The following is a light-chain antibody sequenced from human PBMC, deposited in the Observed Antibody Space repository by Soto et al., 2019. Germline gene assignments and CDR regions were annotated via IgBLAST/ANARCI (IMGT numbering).Light chain of an antibody. CDR3: QQYGSSPVT. CDR2: DAS. V-gene: IGKV3-20*01. CDR1: QSVSRSY. J-gene: IGKJ1*01. Sequence: EIVLTQFPGTLSLSPGERVTLSCRASQSVSRSYLAWYQQKPGQAPRLLIYDASSRATGIPDRFSGSGSGTDFTLTISRLEPEDFAVYYCQQYGSSPVTFGQGTKVEIK.